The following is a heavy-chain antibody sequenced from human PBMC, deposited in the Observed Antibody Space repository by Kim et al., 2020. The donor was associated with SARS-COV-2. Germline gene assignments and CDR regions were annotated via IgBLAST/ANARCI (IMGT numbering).Heavy chain of an antibody. CDR2: INSDGNNT. CDR1: GFTFSTYW. J-gene: IGHJ5*02. CDR3: ARVDSGHARS. Sequence: GGSLRLSCAASGFTFSTYWMYWVRQAPGKGLVWVSRINSDGNNTNYADSVKGRFTISRDNAKNTLYLQMNSLRAEDTAVYYCARVDSGHARSWGQGTLVTVSS. D-gene: IGHD5-12*01. V-gene: IGHV3-74*01.